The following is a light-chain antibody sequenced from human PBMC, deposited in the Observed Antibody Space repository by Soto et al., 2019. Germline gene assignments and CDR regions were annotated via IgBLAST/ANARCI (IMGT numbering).Light chain of an antibody. V-gene: IGLV2-23*01. J-gene: IGLJ3*02. CDR3: CSYAGSGTVV. Sequence: QSALTQPASVSGSPEQSITISCTGTSTDVGRYKLVSWYQQHPGKAPNVMIYEATKRPSGVSKRFSGSKSGNTASLTISGLQAEDEADYYCCSYAGSGTVVFGGGTKLTVL. CDR1: STDVGRYKL. CDR2: EAT.